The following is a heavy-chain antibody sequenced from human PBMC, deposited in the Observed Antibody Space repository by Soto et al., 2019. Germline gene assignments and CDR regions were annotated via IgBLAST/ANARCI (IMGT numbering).Heavy chain of an antibody. CDR1: GFTVSGNF. V-gene: IGHV3-53*02. CDR3: ASRFSSSWSALDY. CDR2: IYTGDTT. J-gene: IGHJ4*02. Sequence: DVQLVETGGGLIQPGGSLRLSCAASGFTVSGNFMSWVRQAPGKGLEWVSIIYTGDTTYYADSVKGRFTISRDNSKNTLYLQMNSLRAEDSAVYYCASRFSSSWSALDYWGRGPLVTVSS. D-gene: IGHD6-13*01.